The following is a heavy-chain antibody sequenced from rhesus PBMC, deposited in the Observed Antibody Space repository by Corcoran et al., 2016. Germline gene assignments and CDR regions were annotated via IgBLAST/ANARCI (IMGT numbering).Heavy chain of an antibody. CDR1: GYSISSNY. J-gene: IGHJ4*01. D-gene: IGHD4-29*01. CDR2: IYGSIGST. Sequence: QVQLQESGPGLVKPSETLSLTCAVSGYSISSNYWSWIRQPPGKGLDMNGYIYGSIGSTYYNPSLKSRFTISTDPSKNQFSLKLNSVTAADTAVYYCAREGTYGSSYYFDYWGQGVLVTVSS. V-gene: IGHV4-147*01. CDR3: AREGTYGSSYYFDY.